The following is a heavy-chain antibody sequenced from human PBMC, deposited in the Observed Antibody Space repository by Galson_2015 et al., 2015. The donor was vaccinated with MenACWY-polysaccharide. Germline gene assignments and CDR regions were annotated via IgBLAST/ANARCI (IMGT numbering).Heavy chain of an antibody. J-gene: IGHJ4*02. Sequence: LVKPTQTLTLTCTFSGFSLSTSGVGVGWIRQPPGKALEWLALIYWDDDKRYSPSLKSRLTITKDTSKNQVVLTMTNMDPVDTATYYCAHWYYYDSSGYYPPLAFDYWGQGTLVTVSS. CDR1: GFSLSTSGVG. CDR3: AHWYYYDSSGYYPPLAFDY. V-gene: IGHV2-5*02. CDR2: IYWDDDK. D-gene: IGHD3-22*01.